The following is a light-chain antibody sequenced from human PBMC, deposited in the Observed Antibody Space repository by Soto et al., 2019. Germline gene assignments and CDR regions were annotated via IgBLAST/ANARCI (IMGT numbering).Light chain of an antibody. CDR3: QQYHDSPMNT. Sequence: VLPQSPDTLSLSPGDRATLSCRASQSVRSTFLAWYQQKPGQDPRLLIYGASNRAAGIPERFSGSASGTEFTLPISRLEPDDSAVYYCQQYHDSPMNTFGQGTKLQIK. V-gene: IGKV3-20*01. CDR1: QSVRSTF. CDR2: GAS. J-gene: IGKJ2*01.